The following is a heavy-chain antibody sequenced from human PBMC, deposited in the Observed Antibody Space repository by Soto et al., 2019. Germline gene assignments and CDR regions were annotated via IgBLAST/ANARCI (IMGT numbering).Heavy chain of an antibody. D-gene: IGHD3-3*01. Sequence: GSLRICWAAAGFSLSSYEMNWVRQAPGRGLEWVSYISSSGSTIYYEDSVKGRFTISRDNAKNSLYLQMNRLRAEDTAVYYCARPNYDFWSGYHDAFDIWGQGTMVTVSS. CDR3: ARPNYDFWSGYHDAFDI. J-gene: IGHJ3*02. CDR2: ISSSGSTI. CDR1: GFSLSSYE. V-gene: IGHV3-48*03.